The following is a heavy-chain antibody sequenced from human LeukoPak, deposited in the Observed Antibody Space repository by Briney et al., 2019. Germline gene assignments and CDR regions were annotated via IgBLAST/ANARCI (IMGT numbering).Heavy chain of an antibody. D-gene: IGHD3-10*01. CDR1: GFTLSSYA. CDR3: ARDPSVHLWFGELIDY. V-gene: IGHV3-30-3*01. CDR2: ISYDGSNK. J-gene: IGHJ4*02. Sequence: GGSLRLSCAASGFTLSSYAMHWVRQAPGKGLEWVAVISYDGSNKYYADSVKGRFTISRDNSKNTLYLQMNSLRAEDTAVYYCARDPSVHLWFGELIDYWGQGTLVTVSS.